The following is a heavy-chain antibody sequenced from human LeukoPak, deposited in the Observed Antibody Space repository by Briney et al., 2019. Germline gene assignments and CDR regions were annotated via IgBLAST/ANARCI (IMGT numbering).Heavy chain of an antibody. Sequence: SVKVSCKASGGTFSSCAISWVRQAPGQGLEWMGGIIPIFGTANYAQKFQGRVTITADESTSTAYMELSSLRSEDTAVYYCAREWYYDFWSGYLDWFDPWGQGTLVTVSS. V-gene: IGHV1-69*13. CDR2: IIPIFGTA. CDR1: GGTFSSCA. D-gene: IGHD3-3*01. J-gene: IGHJ5*02. CDR3: AREWYYDFWSGYLDWFDP.